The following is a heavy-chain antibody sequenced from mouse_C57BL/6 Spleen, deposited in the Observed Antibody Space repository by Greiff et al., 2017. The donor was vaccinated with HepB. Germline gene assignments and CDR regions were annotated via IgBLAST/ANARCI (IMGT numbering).Heavy chain of an antibody. Sequence: EVQLQQSGPELVKPGASVKISCKASGYTFTDYYMNWVKQSHGKSLEWIGDINPNNGGTSYNQKFKGKATLTVDKSSSTAYMELRSLTSEDSAVYYCARRRYYYGSEDYYAMDYWGQGTSVTVSS. D-gene: IGHD1-1*01. CDR2: INPNNGGT. J-gene: IGHJ4*01. V-gene: IGHV1-26*01. CDR1: GYTFTDYY. CDR3: ARRRYYYGSEDYYAMDY.